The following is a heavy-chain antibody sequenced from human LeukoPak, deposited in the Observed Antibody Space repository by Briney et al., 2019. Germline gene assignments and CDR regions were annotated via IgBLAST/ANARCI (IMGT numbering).Heavy chain of an antibody. V-gene: IGHV3-21*01. CDR1: VFTLSSYS. J-gene: IGHJ4*02. CDR3: ARRHDYSNYPDY. Sequence: GGSLRLSCAASVFTLSSYSINWVRQAPWKGLEWVSSISSSSSYIYYADSVKGRFTISRDNAKNSLYLQMNSLRAEDTAVYYCARRHDYSNYPDYWAREPWSPSPQ. D-gene: IGHD4-11*01. CDR2: ISSSSSYI.